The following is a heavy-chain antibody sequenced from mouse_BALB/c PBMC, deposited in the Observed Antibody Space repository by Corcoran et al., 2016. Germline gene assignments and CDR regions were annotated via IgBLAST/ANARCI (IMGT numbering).Heavy chain of an antibody. V-gene: IGHV1S136*01. CDR1: EYTFTSYV. Sequence: EIHLQQSGPELVKPGASVKMSCKASEYTFTSYVMHLVKQKPGQGLAWIGYINPYNDGTKYNEKFKGKATLTSDKSSSTAYMELSSLTSEDSAVYYCARYDYDYFDYWGHGSTLTVYS. J-gene: IGHJ2*01. D-gene: IGHD2-4*01. CDR3: ARYDYDYFDY. CDR2: INPYNDGT.